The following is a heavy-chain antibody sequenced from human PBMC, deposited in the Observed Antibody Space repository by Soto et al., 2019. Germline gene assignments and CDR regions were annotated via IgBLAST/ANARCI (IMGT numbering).Heavy chain of an antibody. CDR1: GFTFRTYG. J-gene: IGHJ4*02. CDR2: ISSSGSFI. D-gene: IGHD6-13*01. V-gene: IGHV3-21*01. CDR3: AREPEGIAAALDY. Sequence: GGSLRLSCAASGFTFRTYGMNWVRRAPGGDLEWVASISSSGSFIYYADSVKGRFTISRDDAEKSLYLQMNSLRAEDTALYYCAREPEGIAAALDYWGRGTLVTVSS.